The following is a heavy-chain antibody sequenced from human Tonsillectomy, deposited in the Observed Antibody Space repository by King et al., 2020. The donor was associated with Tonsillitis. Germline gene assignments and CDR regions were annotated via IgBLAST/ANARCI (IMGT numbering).Heavy chain of an antibody. V-gene: IGHV3-23*04. Sequence: VQLVESGGGLVQPGGSLRLSCAASGFTFSSYAMSWVRQAPGEGLEWVSAISGSGGSTYYADSVKGRFTISRDNSKNTLYLQMNSLRAEDTAVYYCANSRDKYSGYDLQDYWGQGTLVTVSS. CDR2: ISGSGGST. J-gene: IGHJ4*02. CDR3: ANSRDKYSGYDLQDY. CDR1: GFTFSSYA. D-gene: IGHD5-12*01.